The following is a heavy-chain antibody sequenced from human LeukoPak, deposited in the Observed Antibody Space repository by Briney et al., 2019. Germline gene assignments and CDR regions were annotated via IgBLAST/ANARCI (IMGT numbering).Heavy chain of an antibody. D-gene: IGHD3-22*01. Sequence: SVNVSFKASGYTFTIYYIHWVRQSPGQALEWMGIINPSGCSTSYAQKFQCIVTMTTDISTISVDMELSSLRSEDTALYYCSRDYGEVIEVVTDDFDIWGQGTMVTVSS. CDR3: SRDYGEVIEVVTDDFDI. CDR1: GYTFTIYY. CDR2: INPSGCST. J-gene: IGHJ3*02. V-gene: IGHV1-46*03.